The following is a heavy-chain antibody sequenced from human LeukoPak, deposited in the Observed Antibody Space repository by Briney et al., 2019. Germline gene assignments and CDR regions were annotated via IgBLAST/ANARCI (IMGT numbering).Heavy chain of an antibody. D-gene: IGHD3-10*01. CDR2: IYGSGST. J-gene: IGHJ4*02. Sequence: SETLSLTCTVSGGSISSYFWSWIRQPPGKGLEWIGSIYGSGSTNYNPSLKSRISISIDTSKSQFSLKLSSVTAAETAVYYCARHGRESISYFDYWGQGTLATVSS. CDR1: GGSISSYF. CDR3: ARHGRESISYFDY. V-gene: IGHV4-59*08.